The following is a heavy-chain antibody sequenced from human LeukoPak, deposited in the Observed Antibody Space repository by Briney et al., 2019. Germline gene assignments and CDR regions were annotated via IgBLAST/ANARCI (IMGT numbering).Heavy chain of an antibody. CDR2: IIPILGIA. J-gene: IGHJ6*02. D-gene: IGHD6-6*01. CDR3: ARAYSSSSYHYYGMDV. Sequence: ASVKVSCKASGGTFSSSAISWVRQTPGQGLEWMGRIIPILGIANYAQKFKGRVTITAGKSTSTAYMELSSLRSEDTAVYYCARAYSSSSYHYYGMDVWGQGTTVTVSS. CDR1: GGTFSSSA. V-gene: IGHV1-69*04.